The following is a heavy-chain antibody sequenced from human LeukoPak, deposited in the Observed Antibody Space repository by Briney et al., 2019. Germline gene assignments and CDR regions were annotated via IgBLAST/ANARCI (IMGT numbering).Heavy chain of an antibody. CDR3: ARAVAGHGIPDDY. Sequence: ASVKVSCKASGYTFTSYDINWVRQATGQGLEWMGWMNPNSGNTGYAQKFQGRVTMTRNTSISTAYMELSSLRSGDTAVYYCARAVAGHGIPDDYWGQGTLVTVSS. D-gene: IGHD6-19*01. CDR2: MNPNSGNT. J-gene: IGHJ4*02. V-gene: IGHV1-8*01. CDR1: GYTFTSYD.